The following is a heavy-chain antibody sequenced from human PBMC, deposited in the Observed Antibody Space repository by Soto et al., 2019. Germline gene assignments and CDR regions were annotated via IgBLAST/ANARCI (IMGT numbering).Heavy chain of an antibody. D-gene: IGHD3-10*01. Sequence: SETLSLTCTVSGGSISSGHSFWNWIRQPPGKGLEWIGYISYSGSTYYSPSLKSRPSISVDTSKNKFSLKLTSVTAADTAVYYCARGYQLPWFGEIWGPDYYYYGMDVWGQGTTVTVSS. CDR3: ARGYQLPWFGEIWGPDYYYYGMDV. J-gene: IGHJ6*02. CDR1: GGSISSGHSF. CDR2: ISYSGST. V-gene: IGHV4-30-4*02.